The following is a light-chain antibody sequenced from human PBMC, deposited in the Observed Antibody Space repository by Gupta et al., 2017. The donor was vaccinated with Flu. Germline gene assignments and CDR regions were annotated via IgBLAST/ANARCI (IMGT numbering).Light chain of an antibody. CDR1: QDINKF. CDR3: QQYANAPLT. CDR2: DAS. V-gene: IGKV1-33*01. J-gene: IGKJ4*01. Sequence: GDTVTITCQATQDINKFLNWYRQKPGQAPKILIFDASNLELGVPSRFSGGGTGTLFSLTISSLQPEDVATYYCQQYANAPLTFGGGTKVEI.